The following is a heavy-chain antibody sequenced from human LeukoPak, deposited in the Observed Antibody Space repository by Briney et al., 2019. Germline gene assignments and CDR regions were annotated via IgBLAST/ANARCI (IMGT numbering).Heavy chain of an antibody. J-gene: IGHJ4*02. CDR2: FDPEDGET. Sequence: ASVKVSCKVSGYTLTELSMHWVRQAPGKGLEWMGGFDPEDGETIYAQKFQGRVTMTEDTSTDTAYMGLSSLRSEDTAVYYCARAEYQLLSFDYWGQGTLVTVSS. D-gene: IGHD2-2*01. CDR1: GYTLTELS. V-gene: IGHV1-24*01. CDR3: ARAEYQLLSFDY.